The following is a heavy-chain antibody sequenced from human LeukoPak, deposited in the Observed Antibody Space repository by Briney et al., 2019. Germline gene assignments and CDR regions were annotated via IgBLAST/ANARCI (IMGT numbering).Heavy chain of an antibody. Sequence: ASVKVSCKASGYTFTSYGISWVRQAPGQGHEWMGWISAYNGNTNYAQKLQGRVTMTTDTSTSTAYIELRSLRSDDTAVYYCTREVHVEIATPYLDRWGQGTLVTVSS. V-gene: IGHV1-18*01. CDR2: ISAYNGNT. CDR3: TREVHVEIATPYLDR. J-gene: IGHJ5*02. CDR1: GYTFTSYG.